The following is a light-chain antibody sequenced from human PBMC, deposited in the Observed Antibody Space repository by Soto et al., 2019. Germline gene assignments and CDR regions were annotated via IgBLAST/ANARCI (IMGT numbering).Light chain of an antibody. CDR1: QSVRNNY. CDR3: QQYGGSRT. Sequence: DTVPTQAPGALSLSPGCRSTPSCMASQSVRNNYLSWLQQKPGQAPSFPISGASTRATGVPDRFSGSGSGTDFTLTISRMEPEDFAVYYCQQYGGSRTFGQGTKVDIK. V-gene: IGKV3-20*01. CDR2: GAS. J-gene: IGKJ1*01.